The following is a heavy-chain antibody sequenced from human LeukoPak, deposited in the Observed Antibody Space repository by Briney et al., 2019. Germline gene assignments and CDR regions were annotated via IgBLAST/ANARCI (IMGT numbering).Heavy chain of an antibody. V-gene: IGHV3-9*01. Sequence: GGSLRLSCAASGFTFDDYAMHWVRQAPGKGLEWVSGISWNSGSIGYADSVKGRFTISRDNAKNSLYLQMNSLRAEDTALYYCAKDIGSYYDSSGYFDYWGQGTLVTVSS. CDR2: ISWNSGSI. D-gene: IGHD3-22*01. CDR1: GFTFDDYA. J-gene: IGHJ4*02. CDR3: AKDIGSYYDSSGYFDY.